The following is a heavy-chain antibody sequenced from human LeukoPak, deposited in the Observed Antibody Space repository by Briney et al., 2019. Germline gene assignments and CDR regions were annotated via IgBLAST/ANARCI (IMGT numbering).Heavy chain of an antibody. Sequence: SETLSLTRTVSGGSISSYYWSWIRQPPGKGLEWIGYIYYSGSTNYNPSLKSRVTISVDTSKNQFSLKLRSVTAADTAVYYCASARMTTVTEFDYWGQGTLVTVSS. CDR1: GGSISSYY. V-gene: IGHV4-59*01. CDR2: IYYSGST. D-gene: IGHD4-17*01. CDR3: ASARMTTVTEFDY. J-gene: IGHJ4*02.